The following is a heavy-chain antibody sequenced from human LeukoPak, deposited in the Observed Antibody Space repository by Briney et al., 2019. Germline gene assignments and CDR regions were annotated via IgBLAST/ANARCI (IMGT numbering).Heavy chain of an antibody. D-gene: IGHD3-22*01. Sequence: PGGSLRLSCATSGFIFNNYWMSWVRQAPGKGLEWVANIKRDGSDKYYVDSVKGRFTISRDNARNSVYLQMNSLRVEDTAVYYCARGSSPWMIDEWGQGTLLTVSS. CDR3: ARGSSPWMIDE. J-gene: IGHJ4*02. CDR2: IKRDGSDK. CDR1: GFIFNNYW. V-gene: IGHV3-7*01.